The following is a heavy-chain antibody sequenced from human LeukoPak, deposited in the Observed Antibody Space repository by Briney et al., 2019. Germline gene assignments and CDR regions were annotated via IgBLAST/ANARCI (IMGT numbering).Heavy chain of an antibody. Sequence: SETLSLTCAVYGGSFSFYYWSWIRHPPGKGLEWIGEINHSGSTNYNPALKSRVTISVDTSKNQFSLKLSSVTAADTAVYYCASSFHYGDYSADAFDIWGQGTMVTVSS. CDR2: INHSGST. CDR3: ASSFHYGDYSADAFDI. V-gene: IGHV4-34*01. CDR1: GGSFSFYY. D-gene: IGHD4-17*01. J-gene: IGHJ3*02.